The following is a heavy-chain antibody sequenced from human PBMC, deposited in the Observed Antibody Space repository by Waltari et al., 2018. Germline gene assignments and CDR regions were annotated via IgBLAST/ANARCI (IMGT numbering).Heavy chain of an antibody. Sequence: QLQLQESGPGLVKPSEPLSLTCTVSGGSISNGGYYLGWIRQSPGKGMEWIGSIYYSGSTNYNPTLKRRVTISGDTSKTQFSLKLISVTAAYTAVYYCARHWKRSGYRFDPWGQGTLVTVSS. CDR1: GGSISNGGYY. D-gene: IGHD5-12*01. CDR2: IYYSGST. CDR3: ARHWKRSGYRFDP. V-gene: IGHV4-39*01. J-gene: IGHJ5*02.